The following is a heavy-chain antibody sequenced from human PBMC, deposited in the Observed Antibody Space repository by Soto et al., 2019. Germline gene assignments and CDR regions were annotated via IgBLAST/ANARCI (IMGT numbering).Heavy chain of an antibody. V-gene: IGHV3-30-3*01. J-gene: IGHJ4*02. CDR3: ARGTYYYDSSGYY. D-gene: IGHD3-22*01. CDR2: ISYDGSNK. CDR1: GFTFSSYA. Sequence: GGSLRLSCAASGFTFSSYAMHWVRQAPGKGLEWVAVISYDGSNKYYADSVKGRFTISRDNSKNTLYLQMNSLRAEDTAVYYCARGTYYYDSSGYYWGQGTLVTVSS.